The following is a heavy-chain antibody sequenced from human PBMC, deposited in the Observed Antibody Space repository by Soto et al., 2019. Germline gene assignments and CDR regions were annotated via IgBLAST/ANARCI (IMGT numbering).Heavy chain of an antibody. V-gene: IGHV4-4*07. CDR3: AREGSYSAYNFAHGIQLWSFDF. CDR2: IFSSGST. Sequence: SSETLSLTCTVSGGSINTFYWSWVRQPAGKGLEWIGRIFSSGSTSFNPSLESRVAMPVDTSKNHFSLNLSSVTAADMAVYYCAREGSYSAYNFAHGIQLWSFDFWGQGALVTVPQ. J-gene: IGHJ4*02. D-gene: IGHD5-12*01. CDR1: GGSINTFY.